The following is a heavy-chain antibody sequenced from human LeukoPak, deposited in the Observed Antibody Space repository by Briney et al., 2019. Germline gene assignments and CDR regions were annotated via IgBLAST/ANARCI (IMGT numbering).Heavy chain of an antibody. V-gene: IGHV1-3*03. CDR3: ARGAVGAFDY. CDR2: INAGNGNT. CDR1: GYTFSSHG. Sequence: ASVKVSCKASGYTFSSHGSIWVRQAPGQRLEWMAWINAGNGNTMYSQEFQGRVTITRDTSASTAYMEVSSLRSEDMAVYYCARGAVGAFDYWGQGTLVTVSS. D-gene: IGHD1-26*01. J-gene: IGHJ4*02.